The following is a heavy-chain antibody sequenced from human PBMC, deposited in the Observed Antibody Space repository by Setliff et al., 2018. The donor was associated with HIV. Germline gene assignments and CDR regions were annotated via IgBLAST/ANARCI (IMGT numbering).Heavy chain of an antibody. Sequence: GESLKISCAASGFTFGSFGMHWVRQAPGKGLEWVALISYDGSNKYYADSVKGRFTISRDNSKNTLYLQMNSLRAEDTAVYYCAKDRGTSGWNGPAVYWGQGTLVTVSS. CDR3: AKDRGTSGWNGPAVY. CDR1: GFTFGSFG. J-gene: IGHJ4*02. CDR2: ISYDGSNK. V-gene: IGHV3-30*02. D-gene: IGHD6-19*01.